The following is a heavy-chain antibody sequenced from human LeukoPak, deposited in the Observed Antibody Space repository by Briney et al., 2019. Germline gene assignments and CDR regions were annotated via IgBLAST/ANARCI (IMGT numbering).Heavy chain of an antibody. J-gene: IGHJ4*02. CDR2: ICYSGST. Sequence: SETLSLTCTVSGGSISSYYWSWIRQPPGKGLEWIGSICYSGSTYYNPSLKSRVTISVDTSKNQFSLKLSSVTAADTAVYYCARRRYYYGSGSYPPFDYWGQGTLVTVSS. V-gene: IGHV4-59*12. D-gene: IGHD3-10*01. CDR1: GGSISSYY. CDR3: ARRRYYYGSGSYPPFDY.